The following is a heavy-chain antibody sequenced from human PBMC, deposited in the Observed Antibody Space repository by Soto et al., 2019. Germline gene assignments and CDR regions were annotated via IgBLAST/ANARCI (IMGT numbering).Heavy chain of an antibody. J-gene: IGHJ3*02. CDR1: GGSISSYY. V-gene: IGHV4-4*07. D-gene: IGHD3-22*01. CDR3: ARAYYYDSSGQVVFDI. Sequence: QVQLQESGPGLVKPSETLSLTCTVSGGSISSYYWSWIRQPAGKGLEWIGRIYTSWSTNYNPSLKSRVTMSVDTAKNQFCMMLSSVTAADTAVYYWARAYYYDSSGQVVFDIWGQGTMVTVSS. CDR2: IYTSWST.